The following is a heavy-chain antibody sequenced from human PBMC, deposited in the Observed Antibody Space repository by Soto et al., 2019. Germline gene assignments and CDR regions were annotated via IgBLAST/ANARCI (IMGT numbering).Heavy chain of an antibody. CDR2: IRSETDGGTT. D-gene: IGHD1-26*01. J-gene: IGHJ4*02. CDR1: GLTFYTAW. V-gene: IGHV3-15*07. CDR3: AKGVGTLDY. Sequence: VQLVESGGGLVKPGGSLRRSCAVSGLTFYTAWMNWVRQAPGKGLEWVGRIRSETDGGTTDYAAAVKGRFTISREDSKNTLYLQMNSLTTEDTAVYYCAKGVGTLDYWGQGTLVTVSS.